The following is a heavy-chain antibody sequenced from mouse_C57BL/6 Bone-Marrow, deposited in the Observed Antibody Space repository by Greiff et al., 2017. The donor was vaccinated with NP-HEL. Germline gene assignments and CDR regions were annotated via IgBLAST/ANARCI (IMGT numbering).Heavy chain of an antibody. CDR3: ARPRNSYAMDY. D-gene: IGHD2-1*01. CDR1: GFTFSSYA. V-gene: IGHV5-4*01. J-gene: IGHJ4*01. Sequence: EVQLVESGGGLVKPGGSLKLSCAASGFTFSSYAMSWVRQTPEKRLEWVATISDGGSYTYYPDNVKGRFTISRDNAKNNLYLQMSHLKSEDTAMYYCARPRNSYAMDYWGQGTSVTVSS. CDR2: ISDGGSYT.